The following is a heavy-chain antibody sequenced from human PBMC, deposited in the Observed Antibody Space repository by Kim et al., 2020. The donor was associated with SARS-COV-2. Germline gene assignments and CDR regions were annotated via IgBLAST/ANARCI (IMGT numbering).Heavy chain of an antibody. D-gene: IGHD3-16*01. CDR1: GGSISSGGYY. V-gene: IGHV4-31*03. CDR2: IYYSGST. CDR3: ARRHVTLGYFDY. J-gene: IGHJ4*02. Sequence: SETLSLTCTVSGGSISSGGYYWSWIRQHPGKGLEWIGYIYYSGSTYYNPSLKSRVTISVDTSKNQFSLKLSSVTAADTAVYYCARRHVTLGYFDYWGQGTLVTVSS.